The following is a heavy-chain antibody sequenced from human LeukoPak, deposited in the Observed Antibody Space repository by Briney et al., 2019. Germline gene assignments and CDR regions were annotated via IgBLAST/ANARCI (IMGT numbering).Heavy chain of an antibody. CDR1: GFSFSSYW. V-gene: IGHV3-7*04. J-gene: IGHJ6*02. Sequence: GGSLRLSCAASGFSFSSYWMGWVRLAPGKGLEWVANMNQDGSGRNYVGSVKGRFTISRDNAKNSLFLQMNSLRVEDTAVYYCARDRTTGIWGMDVWGQGTTVTVSS. CDR3: ARDRTTGIWGMDV. CDR2: MNQDGSGR. D-gene: IGHD1-1*01.